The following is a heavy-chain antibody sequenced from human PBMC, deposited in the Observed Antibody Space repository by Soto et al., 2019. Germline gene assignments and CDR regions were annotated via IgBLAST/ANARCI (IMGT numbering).Heavy chain of an antibody. CDR3: ARDTYHVLMVYAPNLYGMDV. D-gene: IGHD2-8*01. Sequence: ASVKVSCKASGYTFTTYDISWVRQAPGQGLEWMGRISTYNGNTNYPQSLQGRLTMTTDTSTTTAYMELRNLRSDDTAVYYCARDTYHVLMVYAPNLYGMDVWGQGTTVTVSS. CDR2: ISTYNGNT. J-gene: IGHJ6*02. CDR1: GYTFTTYD. V-gene: IGHV1-18*01.